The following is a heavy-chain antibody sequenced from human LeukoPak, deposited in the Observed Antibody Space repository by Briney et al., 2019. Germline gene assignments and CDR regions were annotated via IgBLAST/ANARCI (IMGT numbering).Heavy chain of an antibody. Sequence: ASVKVSCKASGYTFTSYGISWVRQAPGQGLEWMGWISAYNGNTNYAQKLQGRVTMTTDTSTSTAYMELRSLRSDDTAVYYRARTSGYPFSGWYVPLTTEGDYWGQGTLVTVSS. CDR1: GYTFTSYG. CDR3: ARTSGYPFSGWYVPLTTEGDY. V-gene: IGHV1-18*01. CDR2: ISAYNGNT. J-gene: IGHJ4*02. D-gene: IGHD6-19*01.